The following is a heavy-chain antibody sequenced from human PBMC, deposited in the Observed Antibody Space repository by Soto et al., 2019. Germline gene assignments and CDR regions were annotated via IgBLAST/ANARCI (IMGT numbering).Heavy chain of an antibody. V-gene: IGHV4-59*08. Sequence: SETLSLTCTVSGGSISSYYWSWIRQPPGKGLEWIGNIYYSGSTYYNPSLKSRVTISVDTSKNQFSLKLSSVTAADTAVYYCARHRTGDYYYGMDVWGQGTTVTVSS. CDR2: IYYSGST. D-gene: IGHD4-17*01. CDR3: ARHRTGDYYYGMDV. J-gene: IGHJ6*02. CDR1: GGSISSYY.